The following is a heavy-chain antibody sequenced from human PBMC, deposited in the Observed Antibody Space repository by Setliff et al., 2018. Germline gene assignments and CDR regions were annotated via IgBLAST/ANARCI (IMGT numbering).Heavy chain of an antibody. Sequence: PSETLSLTCTVYGGSFSDYYWGWIRQPPGKGLEWIAEINHSGSTNYNPSLKSRVTISVDTSNNQFSLHLTSVTAADTARYFCARERQGGFLEWSPLDPWGQGILVTVSS. CDR1: GGSFSDYY. D-gene: IGHD3-3*01. J-gene: IGHJ5*02. CDR3: ARERQGGFLEWSPLDP. V-gene: IGHV4-34*01. CDR2: INHSGST.